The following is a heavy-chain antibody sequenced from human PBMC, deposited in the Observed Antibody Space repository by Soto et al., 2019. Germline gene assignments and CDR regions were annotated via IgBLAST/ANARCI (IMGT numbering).Heavy chain of an antibody. CDR1: GYTFTSHK. Sequence: QVQLVQSGAEVKKPGASVKVSCKASGYTFTSHKINWVRQATGQGLEWMGWMDTDSGKTAYVQKFQGRVTMTRNTSIGTAYMERKSMRSEDTAMYFCARQRDDYGGGFNWFDPWGQGTLVNVSS. CDR2: MDTDSGKT. V-gene: IGHV1-8*01. CDR3: ARQRDDYGGGFNWFDP. J-gene: IGHJ5*02. D-gene: IGHD3-3*01.